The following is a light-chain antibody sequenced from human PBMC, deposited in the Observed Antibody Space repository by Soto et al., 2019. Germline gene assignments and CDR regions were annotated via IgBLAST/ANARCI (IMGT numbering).Light chain of an antibody. CDR3: TSYTTMKTFV. Sequence: QSALTQPASVSGSPGQSITISCTGTISDIGAYNYVSWYQQHPGKAPKLMISDVSNRPSGVSNRFSGSKSGNTASLTISGLQAEDEAEYYCTSYTTMKTFVFGGGTKLTVL. CDR2: DVS. CDR1: ISDIGAYNY. J-gene: IGLJ2*01. V-gene: IGLV2-14*03.